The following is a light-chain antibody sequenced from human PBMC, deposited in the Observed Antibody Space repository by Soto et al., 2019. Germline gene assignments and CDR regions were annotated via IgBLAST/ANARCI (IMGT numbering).Light chain of an antibody. Sequence: EIVLTQSPGTLSLSPGERATLSCKASHSVRSSYLAWYQQKPGQAPRLLIYGASSRATGIPDRFSGSGSGTDFTLTISSLEPEDFAVYYCQQRSNWPPSLTFGGGTKVDIK. CDR1: HSVRSSY. J-gene: IGKJ4*01. CDR3: QQRSNWPPSLT. CDR2: GAS. V-gene: IGKV3D-20*02.